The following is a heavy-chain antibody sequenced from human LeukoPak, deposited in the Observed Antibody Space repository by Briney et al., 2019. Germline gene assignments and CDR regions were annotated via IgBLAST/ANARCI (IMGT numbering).Heavy chain of an antibody. CDR2: SGTSSIDK. J-gene: IGHJ4*02. CDR3: VRGDSREL. CDR1: GFTFNTFT. V-gene: IGHV3-21*01. Sequence: GGSLRPSCAPSGFTFNTFTMNWVPQAPGRGLEWDSSSGTSSIDKYYAGSVRRRFTNSRDNAVNSLYVPMSSLRAEDTAGYYCVRGDSRELWGQRTLVTVSS. D-gene: IGHD3-22*01.